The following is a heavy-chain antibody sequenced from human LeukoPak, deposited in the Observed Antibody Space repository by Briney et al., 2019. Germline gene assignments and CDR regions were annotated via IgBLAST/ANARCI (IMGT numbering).Heavy chain of an antibody. CDR3: TTTIWFGELSDY. CDR1: GFTFSDAW. Sequence: GGSLRLSCAASGFTFSDAWMSWVRQAPGKGLEWVGRIKSKTDGGTTDYAAAVKGRFTISKDDSKNTLYLQMNSLKTEDTAVYYCTTTIWFGELSDYWGQGTLVTVSS. V-gene: IGHV3-15*01. J-gene: IGHJ4*02. D-gene: IGHD3-10*01. CDR2: IKSKTDGGTT.